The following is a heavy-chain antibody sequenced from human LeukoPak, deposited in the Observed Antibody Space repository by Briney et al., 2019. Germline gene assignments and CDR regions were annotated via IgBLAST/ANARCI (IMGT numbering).Heavy chain of an antibody. CDR1: GFSFGSFW. CDR3: ARDPAAWDY. V-gene: IGHV3-7*01. Sequence: GGSLGLSCAVSGFSFGSFWMSWVRQAPGGGPEWVANINTDGTEDYYVDSVRGRFTISRDNAKRSLYLDMVNLRVDDTAMYYCARDPAAWDYWGPGTLVTVSP. D-gene: IGHD6-13*01. J-gene: IGHJ4*02. CDR2: INTDGTED.